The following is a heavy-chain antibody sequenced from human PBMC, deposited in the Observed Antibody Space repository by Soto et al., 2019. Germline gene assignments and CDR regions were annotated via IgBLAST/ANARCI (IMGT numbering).Heavy chain of an antibody. J-gene: IGHJ4*02. D-gene: IGHD4-17*01. CDR1: GGSISSYY. V-gene: IGHV4-59*08. CDR2: IYYSGST. Sequence: SETLSLTCTVSGGSISSYYWSWIRQPPGKGLEWIGYIYYSGSTNYNPSLKSRVTISVDTSKNQFSLKLSSVTAADTAVYYCARHGGDYVLNVDYWGQGTLVTVSS. CDR3: ARHGGDYVLNVDY.